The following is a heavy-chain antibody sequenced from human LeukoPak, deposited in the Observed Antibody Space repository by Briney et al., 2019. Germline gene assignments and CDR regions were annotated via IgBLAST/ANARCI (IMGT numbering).Heavy chain of an antibody. CDR2: MYYSGST. CDR3: ARDRDRGNFDY. CDR1: GGSISSYY. V-gene: IGHV4-59*01. D-gene: IGHD1-1*01. Sequence: SETLSLTCSVSGGSISSYYWSWIRQPPGEGLEWIGYMYYSGSTSDNPSLKSRLTISVDTSKNQFSLKLNSVTAADTAVYYCARDRDRGNFDYWGQGTRVTVSS. J-gene: IGHJ4*02.